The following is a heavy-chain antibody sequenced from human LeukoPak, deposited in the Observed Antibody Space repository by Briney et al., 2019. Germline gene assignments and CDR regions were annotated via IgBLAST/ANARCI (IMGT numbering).Heavy chain of an antibody. CDR1: GFTFSDYY. CDR3: ARVRIPTVTTGVHYFDY. Sequence: TGGSLRPSCAAPGFTFSDYYMSWIRQAPGKGLGGVSYISSIGSTIYYADSVKGRFTISRDNAKNSLYLQMNSLRAEDTAVYYCARVRIPTVTTGVHYFDYWGQGTLVTVSS. J-gene: IGHJ4*02. D-gene: IGHD4-17*01. V-gene: IGHV3-11*04. CDR2: ISSIGSTI.